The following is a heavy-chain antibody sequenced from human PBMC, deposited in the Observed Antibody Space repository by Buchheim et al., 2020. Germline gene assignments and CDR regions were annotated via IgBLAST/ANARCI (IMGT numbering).Heavy chain of an antibody. CDR1: RLTFSSYA. CDR3: AKAHHDVVAVVATGYYDMDY. D-gene: IGHD2-15*01. V-gene: IGHV3-23*01. Sequence: EVQRLESGRGLVQPGGSLRRSCAASRLTFSSYAMSWVRQAPGKGLEWVSAISGSGGSTYYADSVKGRFNISRDNSKNTLYLQMNRLSAEETAVYFCAKAHHDVVAVVATGYYDMDYWGKGT. J-gene: IGHJ6*03. CDR2: ISGSGGST.